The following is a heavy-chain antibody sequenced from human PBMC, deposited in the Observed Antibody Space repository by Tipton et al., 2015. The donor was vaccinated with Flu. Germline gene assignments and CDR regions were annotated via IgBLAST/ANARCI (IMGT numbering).Heavy chain of an antibody. Sequence: LRLSCTVSGDPVSNSDYYWNWIRQEPGKGLEWIGHIDFSGSTHYNPSLKSRLTISIDTSKNQFSLRLNGVTGADTAVYYCAREGPYFYGMDVWGQGTTVTVSS. CDR3: AREGPYFYGMDV. CDR1: GDPVSNSDYY. CDR2: IDFSGST. V-gene: IGHV4-31*03. J-gene: IGHJ6*02.